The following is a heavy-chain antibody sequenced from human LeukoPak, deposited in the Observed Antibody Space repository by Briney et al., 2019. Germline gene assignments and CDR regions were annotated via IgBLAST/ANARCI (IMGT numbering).Heavy chain of an antibody. Sequence: ASVKVSCKVSGYTLTELSMHWVRQAPGKGLEWMGGFDPEDGGTIYAQKFQGRVTMTEDTSTDTAYMELSSLRSEDTAVYYCARGLGYSYGYRYYFDYWGQGTLVTVSS. D-gene: IGHD5-18*01. V-gene: IGHV1-24*01. J-gene: IGHJ4*02. CDR2: FDPEDGGT. CDR3: ARGLGYSYGYRYYFDY. CDR1: GYTLTELS.